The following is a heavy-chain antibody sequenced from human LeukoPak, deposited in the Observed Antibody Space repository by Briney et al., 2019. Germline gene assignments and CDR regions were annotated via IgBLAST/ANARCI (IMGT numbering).Heavy chain of an antibody. J-gene: IGHJ3*02. CDR2: ISYIGTT. D-gene: IGHD4-17*01. CDR3: ARDLVTVTKGFDI. Sequence: PSETLSLTCVVSGDSFSSHYWTWIRQSPGKGLEWIGYISYIGTTNYNPSLKSRVTISIDASKNQFSLKLRSVTAADTAVYYCARDLVTVTKGFDIWGQGTMVSVFS. V-gene: IGHV4-59*11. CDR1: GDSFSSHY.